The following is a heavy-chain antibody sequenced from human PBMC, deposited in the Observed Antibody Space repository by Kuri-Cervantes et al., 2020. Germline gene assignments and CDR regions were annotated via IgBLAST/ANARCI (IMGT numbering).Heavy chain of an antibody. J-gene: IGHJ4*02. CDR3: ARQIYGSGFYEY. Sequence: KVSCKGSGYSFTSYWIGWVRQMPGKGLEWMGIIYPGDSDTRYSPSFQGQVTISADKSISTAYLQWSSLRASDTATYYCARQIYGSGFYEYWGQGTLVTVSS. CDR1: GYSFTSYW. D-gene: IGHD6-25*01. CDR2: IYPGDSDT. V-gene: IGHV5-51*01.